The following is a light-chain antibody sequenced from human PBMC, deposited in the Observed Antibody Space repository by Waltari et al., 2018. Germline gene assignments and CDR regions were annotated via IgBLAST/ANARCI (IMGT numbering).Light chain of an antibody. V-gene: IGKV1-33*01. CDR1: QDIIIY. J-gene: IGKJ1*01. Sequence: DIQMTQSPSSMSASVGDRVSITCQASQDIIIYLSWYQQKPGKAPKVLIYDASNLETGVPSRFTGSRSGTDFTFTISSLQPEDIATYYCQQYKDLPRTFGQGTKVEIK. CDR3: QQYKDLPRT. CDR2: DAS.